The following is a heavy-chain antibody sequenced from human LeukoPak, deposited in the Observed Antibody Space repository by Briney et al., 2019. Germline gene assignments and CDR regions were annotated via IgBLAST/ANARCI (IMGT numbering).Heavy chain of an antibody. J-gene: IGHJ4*02. CDR2: INPNSGGT. D-gene: IGHD4-11*01. Sequence: ASVKVSCKASGYTFTNYYIHWVRQAPGQGLEWMGWINPNSGGTNYAQKFQGRVTMTRDTSTSRAYMELSRLTSDDTAVYYCAKDAIVRDYSNSDYWGQGTLVTASS. CDR3: AKDAIVRDYSNSDY. CDR1: GYTFTNYY. V-gene: IGHV1-2*02.